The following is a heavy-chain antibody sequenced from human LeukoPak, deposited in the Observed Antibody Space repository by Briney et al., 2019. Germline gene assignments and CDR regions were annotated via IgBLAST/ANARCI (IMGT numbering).Heavy chain of an antibody. CDR2: INHRGST. V-gene: IGHV4-34*01. Sequence: PSETLSLTCAVYGGSFSGYYWSWIRQPPGKGLEWIGEINHRGSTNYNPSLKSRVTISVDTSKNQFSLKLSSVTAADTAVYYCATTYYDFWSGYPYYFDYWGQGTLVTVSS. J-gene: IGHJ4*02. D-gene: IGHD3-3*01. CDR1: GGSFSGYY. CDR3: ATTYYDFWSGYPYYFDY.